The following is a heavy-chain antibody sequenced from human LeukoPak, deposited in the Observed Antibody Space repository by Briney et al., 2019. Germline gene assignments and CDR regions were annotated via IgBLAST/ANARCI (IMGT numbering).Heavy chain of an antibody. CDR3: ARHYDSGSYPLDF. Sequence: SESLSLTCTVSGGSIRGYFWSWIRQPPGKGLEWIGHIYSSGSTTYTPSLQGRVTISLDTSKNQFSLKLSSVTAADTAVYYCARHYDSGSYPLDFWGQGTLVTVSS. D-gene: IGHD3-10*01. CDR1: GGSIRGYF. V-gene: IGHV4-59*08. J-gene: IGHJ4*02. CDR2: IYSSGST.